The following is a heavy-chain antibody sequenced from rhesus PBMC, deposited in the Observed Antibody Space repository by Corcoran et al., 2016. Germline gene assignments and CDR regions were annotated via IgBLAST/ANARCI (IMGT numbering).Heavy chain of an antibody. J-gene: IGHJ1*01. V-gene: IGHV4S9*01. CDR1: GGSISDSYY. Sequence: QVQLQESGPGLVKPTETLSLTRAVSGGSISDSYYWNWIRQPPGKGLEWIGNIYGNSASTYYNPSLKSRVTISKDTSKNQFFLKLSSVTAADTAVYYCARDANYEEYFEFWGQGALVTVSS. CDR2: IYGNSAST. D-gene: IGHD4-17*01. CDR3: ARDANYEEYFEF.